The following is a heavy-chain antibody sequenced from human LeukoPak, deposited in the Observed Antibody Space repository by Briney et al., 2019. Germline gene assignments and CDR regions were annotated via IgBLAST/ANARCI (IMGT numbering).Heavy chain of an antibody. V-gene: IGHV3-21*01. CDR2: MSSSSRYI. CDR3: AREDTYYNILTGYNLYYFDY. D-gene: IGHD3-9*01. J-gene: IGHJ4*02. Sequence: KPGGSLRLSCAASGFTFSSYTMNWVPQAPGKGLEWVSSMSSSSRYIYYADSVKGRFTISRDNAKNSLYLQMNSLRAEDTAVYYCAREDTYYNILTGYNLYYFDYWGQGTLVTVSS. CDR1: GFTFSSYT.